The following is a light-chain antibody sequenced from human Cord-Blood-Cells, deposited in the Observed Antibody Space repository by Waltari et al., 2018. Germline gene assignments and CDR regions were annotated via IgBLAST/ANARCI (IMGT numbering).Light chain of an antibody. J-gene: IGLJ2*01. CDR3: NSRDSCGNHVV. Sequence: SSELTQDPAVSVALGQTVRITCQGESLRSYYASWYQQKPGQAHVLVIYGKNTPPSGIPSPFSSSSSGNTASLAITGAQAEYVTNYYCNSRDSCGNHVVFGGGTKLTVL. V-gene: IGLV3-19*01. CDR1: SLRSYY. CDR2: GKN.